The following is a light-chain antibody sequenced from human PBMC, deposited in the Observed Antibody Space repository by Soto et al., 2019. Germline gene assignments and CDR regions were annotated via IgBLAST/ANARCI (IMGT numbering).Light chain of an antibody. Sequence: QSALTQPASVSGSPGQSLTIACTGTSSDVGGYNYVSWYQQHPDKVPKLLIYDVSNRPSGVSNRFSGSKSGNTASLTISGLQDEDEADYYCISHTSNSPYVFGTGTKLTVL. J-gene: IGLJ1*01. V-gene: IGLV2-14*01. CDR3: ISHTSNSPYV. CDR2: DVS. CDR1: SSDVGGYNY.